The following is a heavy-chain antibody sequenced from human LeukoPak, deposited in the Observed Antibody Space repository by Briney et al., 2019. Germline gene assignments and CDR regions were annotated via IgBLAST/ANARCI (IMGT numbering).Heavy chain of an antibody. Sequence: GGSLRLSCAASGFTFSSYAMHWVRQAPGKGLEWVAVISYDGSNKYYADSVKGRFTISRDNAKNSLYLQMNSLRAEDTAVYYCARPDLNCSSTSCYYYYMDVWGKGTTVTVSS. CDR3: ARPDLNCSSTSCYYYYMDV. CDR1: GFTFSSYA. D-gene: IGHD2-2*01. V-gene: IGHV3-30*04. J-gene: IGHJ6*03. CDR2: ISYDGSNK.